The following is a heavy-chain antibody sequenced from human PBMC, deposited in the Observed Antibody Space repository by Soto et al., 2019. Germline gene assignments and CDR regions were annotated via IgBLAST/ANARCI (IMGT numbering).Heavy chain of an antibody. V-gene: IGHV3-53*01. D-gene: IGHD6-6*01. CDR3: ARDHAEYSSWGYYYYYGMDV. CDR1: GFTVSSNY. CDR2: IYSGGST. Sequence: GGSLRLSCAASGFTVSSNYMSWVRQAPGKGLEWVSVIYSGGSTYYAESVKGRFTISRDNSKNTLYLQMNSLRAEDTAVYYCARDHAEYSSWGYYYYYGMDVWGQGTTVTVSS. J-gene: IGHJ6*02.